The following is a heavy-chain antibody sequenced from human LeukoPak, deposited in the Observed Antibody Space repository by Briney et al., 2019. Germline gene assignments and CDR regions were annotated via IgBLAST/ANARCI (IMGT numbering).Heavy chain of an antibody. D-gene: IGHD3-22*01. CDR3: ARDPLNYYDSSGLP. CDR1: GFTVSSKY. CDR2: IYSGGDT. Sequence: GGSLRLSCAASGFTVSSKYMSWVRQAPGKGLGWVSVIYSGGDTYYADSVKGRFTISRDNSKNTLYLQMNSLRAEDTAVYYCARDPLNYYDSSGLPWGQGTLVTVSS. V-gene: IGHV3-53*01. J-gene: IGHJ5*02.